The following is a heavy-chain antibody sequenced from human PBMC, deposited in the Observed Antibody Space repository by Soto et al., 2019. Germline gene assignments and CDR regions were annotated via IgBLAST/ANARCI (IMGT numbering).Heavy chain of an antibody. D-gene: IGHD3-9*01. CDR3: ARDGSYDILTGYGFDY. CDR2: IYYSGST. CDR1: GGSISSYY. Sequence: SETLSLTCTVSGGSISSYYWSWIRQPPGKGLEWIGYIYYSGSTNYNPSLKSRVTISVDTSKNQFSLKLSSVTAADTAVYYCARDGSYDILTGYGFDYWGQGTRFTVSS. J-gene: IGHJ4*02. V-gene: IGHV4-59*01.